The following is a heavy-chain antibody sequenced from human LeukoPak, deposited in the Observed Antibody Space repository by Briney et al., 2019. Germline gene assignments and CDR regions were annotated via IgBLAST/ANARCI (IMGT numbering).Heavy chain of an antibody. D-gene: IGHD3-10*01. CDR2: IFYTGST. CDR3: ARLDGSGSCAQQNFDS. J-gene: IGHJ4*02. V-gene: IGHV4-39*01. CDR1: GGSISSSNYY. Sequence: PSETLSLTCTVSGGSISSSNYYWGWIRQPPGKGLEWIGSIFYTGSTDYNPSLKSRVTISVATSKNQFSLKVSSVAAADTAMYYCARLDGSGSCAQQNFDSWGQRTLVTVSS.